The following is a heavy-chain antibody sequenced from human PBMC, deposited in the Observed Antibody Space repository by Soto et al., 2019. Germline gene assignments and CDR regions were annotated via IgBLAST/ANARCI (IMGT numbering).Heavy chain of an antibody. J-gene: IGHJ4*02. CDR3: ARDLYCSGGSCYSG. V-gene: IGHV3-21*01. Sequence: GGSLILSCAASGFTFSSYSMNWVRQAPGKGLEWVSSISSSSSYIYYADSAKGRFTISRDNAKNSLYLQMNSLRAEDTAVYYCARDLYCSGGSCYSGWGQGTLVTVSS. D-gene: IGHD2-15*01. CDR2: ISSSSSYI. CDR1: GFTFSSYS.